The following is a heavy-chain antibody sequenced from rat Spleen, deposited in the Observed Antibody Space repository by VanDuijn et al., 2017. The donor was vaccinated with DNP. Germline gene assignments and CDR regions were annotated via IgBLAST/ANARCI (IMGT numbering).Heavy chain of an antibody. J-gene: IGHJ3*01. Sequence: EVQLQESGPGLVKPSQSLSLTCSVTGYSITSNYWAWIRKFPGNKMEWMGYINNAGSANYNPSLKSRISITRDTSKNQFFLQLNSVTTEDTATYYCARYGSYDNWFAHWGQGTLVTVSS. V-gene: IGHV3-1*01. CDR1: GYSITSNY. D-gene: IGHD1-3*01. CDR3: ARYGSYDNWFAH. CDR2: INNAGSA.